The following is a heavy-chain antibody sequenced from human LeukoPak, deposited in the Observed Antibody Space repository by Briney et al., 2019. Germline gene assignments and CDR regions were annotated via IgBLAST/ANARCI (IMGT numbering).Heavy chain of an antibody. J-gene: IGHJ3*02. CDR2: IYYSGST. D-gene: IGHD3-9*01. V-gene: IGHV4-39*07. Sequence: NTSETLSLTCTVSGGSISSSSYYWGWIRQPPGKGLEWIGSIYYSGSTYYNPSLKGRVTISVDTSKNQFSLKLSSVTAADTAVYYCARVRVLRYFDWFRRVRSSAFDIWGQGTMVTVSS. CDR3: ARVRVLRYFDWFRRVRSSAFDI. CDR1: GGSISSSSYY.